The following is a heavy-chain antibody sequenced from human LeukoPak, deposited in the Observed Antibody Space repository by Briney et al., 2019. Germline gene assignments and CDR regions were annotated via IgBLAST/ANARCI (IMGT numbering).Heavy chain of an antibody. CDR1: GFTFSSYA. V-gene: IGHV3-23*01. Sequence: PGGSLRLSCAASGFTFSSYAMSWVRQAPGKGLEWVSAISGSGGSTYYADSVKGRFTISRDNSENTLYLQMNSLRAEDTAVYYCARVPRTKGLLNYFDYWGQGTLVTVSS. D-gene: IGHD1-14*01. CDR2: ISGSGGST. J-gene: IGHJ4*02. CDR3: ARVPRTKGLLNYFDY.